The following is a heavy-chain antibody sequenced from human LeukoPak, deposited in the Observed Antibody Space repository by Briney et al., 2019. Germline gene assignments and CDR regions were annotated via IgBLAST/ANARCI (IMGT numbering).Heavy chain of an antibody. Sequence: GGSLRLSCAASGFTFSSYAMSWVRQAPGKGLEWVSAISGSGGSTYYADSVKGRFTISRDNSKNTPYLQMNSLRAEDTAVYYCARGEGDYYDSSGYYCGFDYWGQGTLVTVSS. J-gene: IGHJ4*02. CDR3: ARGEGDYYDSSGYYCGFDY. V-gene: IGHV3-23*01. CDR2: ISGSGGST. CDR1: GFTFSSYA. D-gene: IGHD3-22*01.